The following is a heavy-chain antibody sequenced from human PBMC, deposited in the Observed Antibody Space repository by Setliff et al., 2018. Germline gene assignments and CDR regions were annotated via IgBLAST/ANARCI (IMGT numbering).Heavy chain of an antibody. J-gene: IGHJ6*03. CDR2: TIPMFGTT. D-gene: IGHD6-6*01. CDR1: GATFSSHG. CDR3: VREGVDRRSSTDYRYYMDV. Sequence: ASVKVSCKASGATFSSHGISWVRQAPGQGLEWMGGTIPMFGTTEYAQKFQGRLTIITDESTNTAFMQLSSLRSDDTAVYYCVREGVDRRSSTDYRYYMDVWGKGTKVTVSS. V-gene: IGHV1-69*05.